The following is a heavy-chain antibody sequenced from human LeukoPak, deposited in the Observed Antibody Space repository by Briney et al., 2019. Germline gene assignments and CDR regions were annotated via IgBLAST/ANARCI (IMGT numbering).Heavy chain of an antibody. J-gene: IGHJ3*02. D-gene: IGHD6-19*01. Sequence: ASVKVSCKASGYIFTGYCMHWVRQAPGQGLEWMAIINPSGGTTSYAQKLQGRVTMTTDTSTSTAYMELRSLRSDDTAVYYCARVSVAGTNDAFDIWGEGTMVSVSS. CDR3: ARVSVAGTNDAFDI. V-gene: IGHV1-46*01. CDR1: GYIFTGYC. CDR2: INPSGGTT.